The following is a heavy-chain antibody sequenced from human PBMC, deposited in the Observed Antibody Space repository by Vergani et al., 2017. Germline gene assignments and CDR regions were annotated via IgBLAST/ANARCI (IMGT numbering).Heavy chain of an antibody. V-gene: IGHV3-33*01. Sequence: QVQLVQSGGGVVQPGRSLRLSCAASGFSFSGYGMHWVRRTPGGGLEWVALIWYDGTKKHYADSVKGRFTISRDNSKNTLYLEMNSLGVEDTAVYYCARDRSGRPSDFDCWVQGTLVTVSS. CDR3: ARDRSGRPSDFDC. CDR1: GFSFSGYG. CDR2: IWYDGTKK. J-gene: IGHJ4*02.